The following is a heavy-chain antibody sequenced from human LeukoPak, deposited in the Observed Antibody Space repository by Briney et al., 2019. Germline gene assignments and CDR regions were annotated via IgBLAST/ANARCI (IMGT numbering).Heavy chain of an antibody. CDR2: IKQDGSDK. Sequence: GGSLRLSCAASGFTFNSYWMTWVRQAPGKGLEWVADIKQDGSDKYYAGSVKGRFTVSRDNAKNSLYLQMNSLRAEDTAVYFCARYNSAWKTDDYWGQGTLVTVSS. CDR1: GFTFNSYW. CDR3: ARYNSAWKTDDY. V-gene: IGHV3-7*03. D-gene: IGHD6-19*01. J-gene: IGHJ4*02.